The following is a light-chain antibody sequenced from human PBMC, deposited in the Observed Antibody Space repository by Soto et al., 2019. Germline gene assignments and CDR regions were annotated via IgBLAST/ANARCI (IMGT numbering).Light chain of an antibody. CDR2: GAS. CDR1: QTVSSSY. J-gene: IGKJ1*01. Sequence: EIVLTQSPGTLSLSPGERVTLSCRASQTVSSSYLAWYQQKPGQAPRLLIHGASSRATGIPARFSGSGSGTDFTLTISRLEPEDFAVYYCQQYGSSPRTFGQGTKVEI. V-gene: IGKV3-20*01. CDR3: QQYGSSPRT.